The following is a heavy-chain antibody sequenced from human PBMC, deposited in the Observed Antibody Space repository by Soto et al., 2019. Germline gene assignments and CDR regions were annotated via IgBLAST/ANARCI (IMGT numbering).Heavy chain of an antibody. V-gene: IGHV3-23*05. CDR1: GFNFNSYA. J-gene: IGHJ6*03. D-gene: IGHD4-4*01. CDR2: ITISGTNT. Sequence: EVQLLQSGGGLVQPGGSLRLSCAASGFNFNSYAMSWVRRAPGKGLDWVSVITISGTNTYYADSVKGRFTVSRDNSRNMLYLQMNSLRAEDTALYYCAKRVYSNYGYYYYYMDVWGKGTTVTVSS. CDR3: AKRVYSNYGYYYYYMDV.